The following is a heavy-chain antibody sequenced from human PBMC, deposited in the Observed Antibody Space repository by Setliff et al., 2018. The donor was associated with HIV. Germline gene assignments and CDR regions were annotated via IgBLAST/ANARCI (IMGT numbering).Heavy chain of an antibody. Sequence: GGSLRLSCAASGFAFSGHQMSWVRQAPGKGLEWVAKIKQDGSDKYYVDSVKGRFTVSRDNTRNSLSLQLNSLQAEDTAIYYCARTRALTSRSHTLFHALDVWGRGTPVTVSS. CDR1: GFAFSGHQ. CDR3: ARTRALTSRSHTLFHALDV. D-gene: IGHD3-10*01. V-gene: IGHV3-7*01. J-gene: IGHJ6*02. CDR2: IKQDGSDK.